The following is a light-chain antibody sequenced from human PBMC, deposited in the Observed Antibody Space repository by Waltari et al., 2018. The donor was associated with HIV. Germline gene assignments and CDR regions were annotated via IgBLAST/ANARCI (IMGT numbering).Light chain of an antibody. CDR3: QSYDSSNPVV. Sequence: NFMLTQPHPVSESPGKTVTISCTRSSGSIASDYVQWYQQRPGSSPTNLISEGNKRPSGVPDRFSGSIDSSSTSAALTSSGLKTEDEDDYYCQSYDSSNPVVFGGGTKLTVL. J-gene: IGLJ2*01. V-gene: IGLV6-57*01. CDR1: SGSIASDY. CDR2: EGN.